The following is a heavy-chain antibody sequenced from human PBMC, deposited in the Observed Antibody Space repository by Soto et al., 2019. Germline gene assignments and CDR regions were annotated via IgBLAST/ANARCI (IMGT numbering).Heavy chain of an antibody. CDR1: GFTFSSYA. D-gene: IGHD6-19*01. CDR3: AKLAGQQWMFDY. Sequence: EVHLLESGGGLVQPGGSLRLSCAASGFTFSSYAMSWVRQAPGKGLQWVSALSHTSTNIFSVDSVKGRFTISRDNSKNTMSLQMNSLRAEDTVIYYCAKLAGQQWMFDYWGQGILVTVSS. V-gene: IGHV3-23*01. CDR2: LSHTSTNI. J-gene: IGHJ4*02.